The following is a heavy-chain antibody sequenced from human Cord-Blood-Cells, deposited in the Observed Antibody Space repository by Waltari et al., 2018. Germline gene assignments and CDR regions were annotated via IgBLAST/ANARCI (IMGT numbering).Heavy chain of an antibody. D-gene: IGHD5-18*01. CDR3: ARHRAGLWPT. V-gene: IGHV4-39*01. CDR2: IYYSGST. Sequence: QLQLQEAGPGLVKPSGTLSLTRTVPGCSISSSSYYWVWIRQPPGKGLEGIGSIYYSGSTYYNRSLKSRVTISVDTSKNQFSLKLSSVTAADTAVYYCARHRAGLWPTWGQGTLVTVSS. J-gene: IGHJ4*02. CDR1: GCSISSSSYY.